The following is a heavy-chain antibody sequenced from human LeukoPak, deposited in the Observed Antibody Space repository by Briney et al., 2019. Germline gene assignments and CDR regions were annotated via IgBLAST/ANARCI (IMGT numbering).Heavy chain of an antibody. J-gene: IGHJ4*02. CDR1: GYTFTSYG. CDR2: ISAYNGNT. D-gene: IGHD6-13*01. CDR3: ARGLAAAGRSPFDY. V-gene: IGHV1-18*01. Sequence: ASVNVSCTASGYTFTSYGISWVRQAPGQGLEWMGWISAYNGNTKYAQKLQGRVTMTTDTSTSTAYMELRSLRSDDTAVYYCARGLAAAGRSPFDYWGQGTLVTVSS.